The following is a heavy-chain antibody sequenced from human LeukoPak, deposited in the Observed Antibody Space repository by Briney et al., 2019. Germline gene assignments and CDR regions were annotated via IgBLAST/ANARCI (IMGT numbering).Heavy chain of an antibody. V-gene: IGHV3-66*01. CDR3: AREQVVVGRGYYGMDV. CDR1: GFTVSSNF. CDR2: MYSGGST. D-gene: IGHD2-2*01. J-gene: IGHJ6*02. Sequence: GGSLRLSCAASGFTVSSNFMNWVRQAPGKGLEWVSVMYSGGSTFYGDSVKGRFTISRDNSMNTLYLQMNSLRVDDTAVYYCAREQVVVGRGYYGMDVWGQGTTVTVSS.